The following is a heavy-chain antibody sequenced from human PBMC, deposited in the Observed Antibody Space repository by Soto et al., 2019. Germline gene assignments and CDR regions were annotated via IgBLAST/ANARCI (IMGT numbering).Heavy chain of an antibody. J-gene: IGHJ5*02. D-gene: IGHD3-10*02. V-gene: IGHV3-74*01. CDR1: GFTFSNYF. CDR2: MRGDGKTI. Sequence: GGSLRLSCAASGFTFSNYFMHWVRQVPGEGLVWVSRMRGDGKTISYADSVKGRFTISRDNAKKTLYLQMNSLRVEDTAVYYCARTYVPGIAGFDPWGQGTLVTVSS. CDR3: ARTYVPGIAGFDP.